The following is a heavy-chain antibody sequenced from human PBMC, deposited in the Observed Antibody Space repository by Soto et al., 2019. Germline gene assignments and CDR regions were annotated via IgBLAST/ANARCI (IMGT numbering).Heavy chain of an antibody. CDR2: ISPHNDRT. V-gene: IGHV1-18*01. Sequence: QVQLVQSGADVKKPGASVKVSCKASGYNFTSYGISWVRQAPGQGLEWMGWISPHNDRTKYARRFQDRVTMTTETPKGTVYMELGSLRSDDTAVYYCARDLYYSSGRYFDHDAFDIWGQGTVVTVSS. CDR3: ARDLYYSSGRYFDHDAFDI. D-gene: IGHD6-19*01. J-gene: IGHJ3*02. CDR1: GYNFTSYG.